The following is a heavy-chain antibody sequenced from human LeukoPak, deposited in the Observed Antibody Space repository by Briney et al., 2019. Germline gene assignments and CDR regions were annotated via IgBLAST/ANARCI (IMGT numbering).Heavy chain of an antibody. V-gene: IGHV1-18*01. D-gene: IGHD3-10*01. CDR1: GYTLTSYG. CDR2: ISAYKGKT. J-gene: IGHJ5*02. Sequence: ASVKVSCKASGYTLTSYGISGVRPAPGQGREGMGWISAYKGKTNYAQKHQGRVTMTTDTPTSTAYMELRSLRSDDTAVYYCARDRELGFGELPYGSWGQGTLVTVSS. CDR3: ARDRELGFGELPYGS.